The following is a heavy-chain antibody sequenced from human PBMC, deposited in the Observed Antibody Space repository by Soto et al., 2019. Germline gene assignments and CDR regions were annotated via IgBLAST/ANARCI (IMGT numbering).Heavy chain of an antibody. D-gene: IGHD6-19*01. CDR3: ARGVAVKFDY. J-gene: IGHJ4*02. V-gene: IGHV4-59*08. CDR1: GGSISSYY. Sequence: QVQLQESGPGLVKPSETLSLTCTVSGGSISSYYWSWIRQPPGKALEWIGYIYYSGSTNYNPPLKSRVTISVDTSRNQFSLKLSSVTGADTAVYYCARGVAVKFDYWGQGTLVTVSS. CDR2: IYYSGST.